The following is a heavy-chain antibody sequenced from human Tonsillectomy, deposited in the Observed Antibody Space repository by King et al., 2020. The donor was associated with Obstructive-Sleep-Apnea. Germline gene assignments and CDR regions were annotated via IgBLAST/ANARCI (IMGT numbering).Heavy chain of an antibody. CDR1: GFTFSSYG. D-gene: IGHD4-11*01. CDR3: ARHERLFDY. Sequence: QLVQSGGGVVQPGRSLRLSCAASGFTFSSYGMHWVRQAPGKGLEWVAVIWYGGSNKYYADSVKGRFTISRDNSKNTLYLQMNSLRAEDTAVYYCARHERLFDYWGQGTLVTVSS. V-gene: IGHV3-33*01. CDR2: IWYGGSNK. J-gene: IGHJ4*02.